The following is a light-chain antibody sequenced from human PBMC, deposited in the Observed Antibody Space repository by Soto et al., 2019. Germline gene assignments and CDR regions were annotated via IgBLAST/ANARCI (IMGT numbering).Light chain of an antibody. Sequence: QSALTQPRSVSGSPGQSVTISCTGTSSDVGGYNYVSWYQHHPGKAPKFIIFDVSSRPSGVPDRFSGSKSGNTAYLTISGLQAEDEADYSCCSLAGGNIFRVFGGGTKVTVL. CDR2: DVS. J-gene: IGLJ2*01. CDR1: SSDVGGYNY. CDR3: CSLAGGNIFRV. V-gene: IGLV2-11*01.